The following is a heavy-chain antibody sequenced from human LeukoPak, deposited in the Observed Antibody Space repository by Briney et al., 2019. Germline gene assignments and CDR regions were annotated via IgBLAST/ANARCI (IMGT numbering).Heavy chain of an antibody. CDR1: GSSFGDYG. Sequence: GGSLRLSCTASGSSFGDYGMSWFRQAPGKGLEWVGFIRSKAYGGTAEYAASVKGRFTISRDDSKSIAYLQMNSLKTEDTAVYYSTTYFDILTGYPPVEYWGQGTLVTVSS. CDR3: TTYFDILTGYPPVEY. CDR2: IRSKAYGGTA. J-gene: IGHJ4*02. V-gene: IGHV3-49*03. D-gene: IGHD3-9*01.